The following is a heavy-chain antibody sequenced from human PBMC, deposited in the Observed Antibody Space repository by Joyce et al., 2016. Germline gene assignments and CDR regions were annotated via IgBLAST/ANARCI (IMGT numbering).Heavy chain of an antibody. J-gene: IGHJ3*02. Sequence: EVQLVESGGGLAQPGGSLRLSCAASGFTFSSYTMNWVRQAPGKGLECLSYISSDSSTISYADSVNGRLTISRDNAKNSVYLQMNSLRAEDTAVFFCVGNYLYGFDIWGLGTMVTVS. CDR2: ISSDSSTI. V-gene: IGHV3-48*01. CDR1: GFTFSSYT. CDR3: VGNYLYGFDI. D-gene: IGHD3-16*01.